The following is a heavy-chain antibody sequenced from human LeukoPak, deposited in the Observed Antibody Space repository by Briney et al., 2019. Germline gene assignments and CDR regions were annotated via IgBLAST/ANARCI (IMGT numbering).Heavy chain of an antibody. Sequence: GGSLRLSCTASGFIFSDSGMHWVRQSPGKGLEWVTFIRYDGTNKDYADSVKGRFSTSRDNSKNTVYLQMDSLSAEDTAVYYCAKEGNWYSLDSWGQGTLVTVSS. CDR1: GFIFSDSG. J-gene: IGHJ4*02. D-gene: IGHD6-13*01. CDR3: AKEGNWYSLDS. CDR2: IRYDGTNK. V-gene: IGHV3-30*02.